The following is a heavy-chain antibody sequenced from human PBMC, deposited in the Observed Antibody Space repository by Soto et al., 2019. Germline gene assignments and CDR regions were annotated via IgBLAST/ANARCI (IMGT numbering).Heavy chain of an antibody. V-gene: IGHV3-23*01. CDR1: GFTFSSYA. J-gene: IGHJ6*02. CDR3: AKVAYSSTRHGMDV. Sequence: GGSLRLSCAASGFTFSSYAMSWVRLAPRKGLEWFSAISGSGGSTYYADSMKGGSTMSRDNSKNTLYLQMNSLRAENTAVYYSAKVAYSSTRHGMDVWGQGTMVTVSS. D-gene: IGHD2-15*01. CDR2: ISGSGGST.